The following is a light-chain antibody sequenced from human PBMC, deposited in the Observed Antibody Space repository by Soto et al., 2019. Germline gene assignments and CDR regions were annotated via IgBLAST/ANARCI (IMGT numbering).Light chain of an antibody. J-gene: IGLJ1*01. CDR3: SSYKTAFFYV. CDR1: SSDIGAFNY. CDR2: GVT. V-gene: IGLV2-14*01. Sequence: QSGLTQPASVSGSPGQSITISCTGSSSDIGAFNYVAWYQQHPGKAPKLIIHGVTNRPSGVSSRFSGSKSDYTASLTISGLQAEDEADYYCSSYKTAFFYVFGTGTKVTVL.